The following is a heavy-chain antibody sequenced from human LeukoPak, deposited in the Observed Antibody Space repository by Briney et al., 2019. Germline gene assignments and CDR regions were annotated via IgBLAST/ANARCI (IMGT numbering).Heavy chain of an antibody. J-gene: IGHJ4*02. V-gene: IGHV1-18*01. CDR1: GYTFTSYG. D-gene: IGHD3-22*01. CDR3: ARGAGRDYYDSSGYPMPDDLDY. Sequence: GASVKVSCKASGYTFTSYGISWVRQAPGQGLEWMGWTSAYNGNTNYAQKLQGRVTMTTDTSTSTAYMELRSLRSDDTAVYYCARGAGRDYYDSSGYPMPDDLDYWGQGTLVTVSS. CDR2: TSAYNGNT.